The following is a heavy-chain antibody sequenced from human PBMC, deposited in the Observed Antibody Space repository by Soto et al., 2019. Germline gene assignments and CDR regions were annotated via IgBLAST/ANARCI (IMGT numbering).Heavy chain of an antibody. V-gene: IGHV3-53*01. CDR2: INSDGST. D-gene: IGHD5-18*01. Sequence: EVQLVESGGGLIPPGGSLRLSCAASGFLVNSAYMTWVRQAPGKGLEWLSMINSDGSTLYAESVKGRSTIARDNSKNSVDLQMKSLRAEDTAMYYCARSGYSVAWGYWGQGTLVIVTS. CDR1: GFLVNSAY. J-gene: IGHJ4*02. CDR3: ARSGYSVAWGY.